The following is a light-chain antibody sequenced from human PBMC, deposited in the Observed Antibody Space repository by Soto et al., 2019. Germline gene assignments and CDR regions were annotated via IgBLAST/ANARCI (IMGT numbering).Light chain of an antibody. CDR1: AGDIGGYTF. CDR3: SAHGGTNPYV. V-gene: IGLV2-8*01. CDR2: DVN. Sequence: QSALTQPPSASGSPGQSVALSCTGTAGDIGGYTFVSWYQQHPGKAPKLLIYDVNRRPSGVPDRFSGSKSGNPACLTVSGLQAEDDADYYCSAHGGTNPYVFGTGTKVTVL. J-gene: IGLJ1*01.